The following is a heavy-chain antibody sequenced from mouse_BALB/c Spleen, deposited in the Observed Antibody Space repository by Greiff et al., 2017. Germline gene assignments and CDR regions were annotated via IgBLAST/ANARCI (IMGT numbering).Heavy chain of an antibody. CDR1: GFTFSSYA. V-gene: IGHV5-9-4*01. J-gene: IGHJ3*01. D-gene: IGHD2-3*01. CDR2: ISSGGSYT. Sequence: EVMLVESGGGLVKPGGSLKLSCAASGFTFSSYAMSWVRQSPEKRLEWVAEISSGGSYTYYPDTVTGRFTISRDYAKNTLYLEMSSLRSEDTAMYYCARDGYYVGFAYWGQGTLVTVSA. CDR3: ARDGYYVGFAY.